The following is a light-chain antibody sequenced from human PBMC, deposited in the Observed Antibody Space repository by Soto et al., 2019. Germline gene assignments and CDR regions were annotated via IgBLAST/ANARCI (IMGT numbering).Light chain of an antibody. CDR1: QSISSW. V-gene: IGKV1-5*01. CDR2: DAS. CDR3: QQYNSYPYT. Sequence: DIQMTQSPSTLSASVGDRATITCRASQSISSWLAWYQQKRGKAPKLLIYDASSLESGVPSRFSGSGSGTEFTLTISSLQPDDFATYYCQQYNSYPYTFGQGTKLEIK. J-gene: IGKJ2*01.